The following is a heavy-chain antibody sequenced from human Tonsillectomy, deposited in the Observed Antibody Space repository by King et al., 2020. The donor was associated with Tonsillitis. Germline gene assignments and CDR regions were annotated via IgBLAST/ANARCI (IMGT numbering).Heavy chain of an antibody. J-gene: IGHJ4*02. CDR1: GFTFDDYT. Sequence: VQLVESGGVVVQPGGSLSLSCAASGFTFDDYTMHWVRQAPGKGLEWLSLISWDGGSTYYADSVKGRFTISRDNSKNSLYLQMNSLRSEDTAFYYCAKDGGATTTYFDYWGQGTLVTVSS. CDR3: AKDGGATTTYFDY. D-gene: IGHD1-26*01. CDR2: ISWDGGST. V-gene: IGHV3-43*01.